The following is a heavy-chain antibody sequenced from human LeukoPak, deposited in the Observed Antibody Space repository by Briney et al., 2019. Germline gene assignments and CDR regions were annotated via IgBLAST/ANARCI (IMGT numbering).Heavy chain of an antibody. J-gene: IGHJ4*02. CDR1: GGTFSSYA. Sequence: ASVKVSCKASGGTFSSYAISWVRQAPGQGLEWMGWISAYNGNTNYAQKLQGRVTMTTDTSTSTAYMELRSLRSDDTAVYYCARGPENYDSWSGYSNYFDYWGQGTLVTVSS. V-gene: IGHV1-18*01. CDR3: ARGPENYDSWSGYSNYFDY. CDR2: ISAYNGNT. D-gene: IGHD3-3*01.